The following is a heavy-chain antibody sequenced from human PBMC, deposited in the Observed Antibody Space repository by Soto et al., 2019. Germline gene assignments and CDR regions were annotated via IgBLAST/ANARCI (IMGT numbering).Heavy chain of an antibody. D-gene: IGHD6-19*01. Sequence: PGGSLRLSCAASGFTFSSYAMSWVRQAPGKGLEWVSAISGSGGSTYYADSVKGRFTISRDNSKNTLYLQMNSLRAEDTAVYYCAKPLRTGSSGWNYFDYWGQGTLVTVSS. CDR2: ISGSGGST. CDR1: GFTFSSYA. CDR3: AKPLRTGSSGWNYFDY. V-gene: IGHV3-23*01. J-gene: IGHJ4*02.